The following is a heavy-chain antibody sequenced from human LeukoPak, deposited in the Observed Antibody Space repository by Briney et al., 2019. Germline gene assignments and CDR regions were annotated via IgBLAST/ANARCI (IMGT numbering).Heavy chain of an antibody. J-gene: IGHJ6*03. CDR1: GGSISSSTYN. D-gene: IGHD3-22*01. CDR3: ARQVRSPVVMFMDV. Sequence: PSETLSLTCTVAGGSISSSTYNWGWIRQPPGKGLEWIGSVYYTGITYYNPSVESRVTISVDTSKNNFSLELNSVTAADTGVYFCARQVRSPVVMFMDVWGKGTTVIVSS. CDR2: VYYTGIT. V-gene: IGHV4-39*01.